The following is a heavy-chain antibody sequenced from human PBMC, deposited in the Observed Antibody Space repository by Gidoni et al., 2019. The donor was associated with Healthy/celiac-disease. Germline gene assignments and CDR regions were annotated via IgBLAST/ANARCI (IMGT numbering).Heavy chain of an antibody. Sequence: EVQLVESGGGLVQPGGSLRLSCAASGFTFSSYEMNWVRQAPGKGLEWVSYISSSGSTIYYADSVKGRFTISRDNAKNSLYLQMNSLRAEDTAVYYCAREGLGIFGVVTNWGQGTLVTVSS. CDR2: ISSSGSTI. D-gene: IGHD3-3*01. CDR3: AREGLGIFGVVTN. CDR1: GFTFSSYE. J-gene: IGHJ4*02. V-gene: IGHV3-48*03.